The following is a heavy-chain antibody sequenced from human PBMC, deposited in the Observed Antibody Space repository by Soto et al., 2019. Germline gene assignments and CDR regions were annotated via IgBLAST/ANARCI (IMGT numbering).Heavy chain of an antibody. Sequence: GESLKISCEGSGYIFTTYWIGWVRQMPGKGLEWMGIIYPIDSDTKYSPSFQGQVTISVDKSISTAYLQWSSLKASDSAMYYCATYQDPYFYGMDVWCQVTTVTVSS. J-gene: IGHJ6*02. V-gene: IGHV5-51*01. CDR1: GYIFTTYW. D-gene: IGHD2-2*01. CDR3: ATYQDPYFYGMDV. CDR2: IYPIDSDT.